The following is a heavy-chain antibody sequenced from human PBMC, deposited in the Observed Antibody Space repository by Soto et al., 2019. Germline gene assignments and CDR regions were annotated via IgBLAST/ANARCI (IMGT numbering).Heavy chain of an antibody. CDR2: ISGSGGST. J-gene: IGHJ4*01. V-gene: IGHV3-23*01. CDR3: AKERSWKYVGF. Sequence: EVQLLESGGGLVQPGGSLRLSCAASGFTFSSYAMSWVRQAPGKGLEWVSAISGSGGSTYYADSVKGRFTISRDNSKNPLYLTMNSLSGEDTAVYYCAKERSWKYVGFWGQGTPVTVSS. CDR1: GFTFSSYA. D-gene: IGHD1-1*01.